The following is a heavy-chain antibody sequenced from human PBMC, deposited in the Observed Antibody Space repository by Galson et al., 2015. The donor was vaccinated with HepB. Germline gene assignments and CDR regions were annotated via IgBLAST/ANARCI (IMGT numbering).Heavy chain of an antibody. D-gene: IGHD3-22*01. Sequence: SLRLSCAASGFTFSSYAMHWVRQAPGKGLEYVSAISSNGGSTYYANSVKGRFPISRDNSKNTLYLQMGSLRAEDMAVYYCARVSSTYYYDSSGPLDIWGQGTMVTVSS. CDR2: ISSNGGST. CDR1: GFTFSSYA. J-gene: IGHJ3*02. V-gene: IGHV3-64*01. CDR3: ARVSSTYYYDSSGPLDI.